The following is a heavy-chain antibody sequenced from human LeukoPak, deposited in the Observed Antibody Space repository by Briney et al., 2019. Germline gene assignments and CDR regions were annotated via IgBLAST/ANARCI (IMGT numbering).Heavy chain of an antibody. Sequence: GGSLRLSCAASGFTFSSYEMNWVRQAPGKGLEWVSYISSSGSTIYYADSVKGRFAISRDNAKNSLYLQMNSLRSEDTAVYYCVRDRGISFYFDYWGQGTLVTVSS. D-gene: IGHD3-16*02. CDR3: VRDRGISFYFDY. CDR1: GFTFSSYE. J-gene: IGHJ4*02. V-gene: IGHV3-48*03. CDR2: ISSSGSTI.